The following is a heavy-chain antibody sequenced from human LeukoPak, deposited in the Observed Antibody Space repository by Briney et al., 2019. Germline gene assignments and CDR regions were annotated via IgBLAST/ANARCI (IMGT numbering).Heavy chain of an antibody. D-gene: IGHD4-23*01. CDR1: GFTFSSYA. J-gene: IGHJ4*02. CDR3: ARDYGGKQKSSPDY. Sequence: GGSLRLSCAASGFTFSSYAMSWVRQAPGKGLEWVSAISGSGGSTYYADSVKGRFTISRDNAKNSLYLQMNSLRAEDTAVYYCARDYGGKQKSSPDYWGQGTLVTVSS. CDR2: ISGSGGST. V-gene: IGHV3-23*01.